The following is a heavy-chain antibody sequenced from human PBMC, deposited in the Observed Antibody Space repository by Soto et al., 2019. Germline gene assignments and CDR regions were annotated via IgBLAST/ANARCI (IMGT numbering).Heavy chain of an antibody. D-gene: IGHD3-22*01. J-gene: IGHJ3*02. Sequence: SETLSLTCTVSGGSISSGGYYWSWIRQHPGKGLEWIGYIYYSGSTYYNPSLKSRVTISVDTSKNQFSLKLSSVTAADTAVYYCARDYYDSSGYSHDYDAFDIWGQGTMVTVS. CDR3: ARDYYDSSGYSHDYDAFDI. CDR1: GGSISSGGYY. V-gene: IGHV4-31*03. CDR2: IYYSGST.